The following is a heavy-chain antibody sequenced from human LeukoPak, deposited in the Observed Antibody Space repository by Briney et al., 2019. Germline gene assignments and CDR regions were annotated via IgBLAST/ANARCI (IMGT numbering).Heavy chain of an antibody. CDR3: ARDGRVLMVYVGGNWFDP. Sequence: GGSLRLSRAASGFTFSSYAMHWVRQAPGKGLEWVAVISYDGSNKYYADSVKGRFTISRDNSKNTLYLQMNSLRAEDTAVYYCARDGRVLMVYVGGNWFDPWGQGTLVTVSS. V-gene: IGHV3-30*04. D-gene: IGHD2-8*01. J-gene: IGHJ5*02. CDR1: GFTFSSYA. CDR2: ISYDGSNK.